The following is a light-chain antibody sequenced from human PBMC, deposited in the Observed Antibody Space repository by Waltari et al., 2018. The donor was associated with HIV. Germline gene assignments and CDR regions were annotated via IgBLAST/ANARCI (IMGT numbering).Light chain of an antibody. CDR3: GTRDSSLTEDWV. CDR1: SSNLSNNY. V-gene: IGLV1-51*01. CDR2: DND. J-gene: IGLJ3*02. Sequence: QSVFTQPPSVSAAPGQSVTISCSGSSSNLSNNYVSCLQQLPGTAPKLLIYDNDKRPSGISDRFSGSKSATSATLAISGLRTGDEAHYYCGTRDSSLTEDWVFGGGTKLNVL.